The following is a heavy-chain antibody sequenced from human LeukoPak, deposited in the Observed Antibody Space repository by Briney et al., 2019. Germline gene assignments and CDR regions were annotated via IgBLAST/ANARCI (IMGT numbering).Heavy chain of an antibody. CDR3: ARHRGDNSNPRYYFYYMDV. CDR2: MYHRGST. J-gene: IGHJ6*03. Sequence: SETLSLTCSVSAHSISSGYYWGWIRQPPGKGLEWIGTMYHRGSTYYNPSLKSRVTMSGDTSKNHFSLKLSSVIAADAAVYYCARHRGDNSNPRYYFYYMDVWGKGTTVTVSS. D-gene: IGHD4-11*01. V-gene: IGHV4-38-2*01. CDR1: AHSISSGYY.